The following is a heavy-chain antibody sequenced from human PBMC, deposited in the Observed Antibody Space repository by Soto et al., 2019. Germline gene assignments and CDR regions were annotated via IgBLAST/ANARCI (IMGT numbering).Heavy chain of an antibody. CDR2: IYSSGNT. V-gene: IGHV4-39*01. CDR3: ARLLGRPFGMDV. CDR1: GGSTSSNEYY. J-gene: IGHJ6*02. Sequence: QLQLQESGPGLVKASETLALTCSVSGGSTSSNEYYWAWIRQPPGKGLEWIAAIYSSGNTYYNAPLRSRGTVSIDTSNTLFCLKLTSVTARDTAVYYCARLLGRPFGMDVWGQGATVAVS.